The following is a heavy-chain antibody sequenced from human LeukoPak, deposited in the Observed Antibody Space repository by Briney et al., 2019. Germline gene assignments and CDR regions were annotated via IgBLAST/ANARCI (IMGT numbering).Heavy chain of an antibody. J-gene: IGHJ4*02. V-gene: IGHV4-59*01. CDR3: ARGGSLGGYSYGYYFDY. Sequence: SETLSLTCTVSGGSISSYYWSWIRQPPGKGLEWIGYIYYSGSTNYNPSLKSRVTISVDTSKNQFSLKLSSVTAADTAVYYCARGGSLGGYSYGYYFDYWGKGTLVTVSS. CDR1: GGSISSYY. D-gene: IGHD5-18*01. CDR2: IYYSGST.